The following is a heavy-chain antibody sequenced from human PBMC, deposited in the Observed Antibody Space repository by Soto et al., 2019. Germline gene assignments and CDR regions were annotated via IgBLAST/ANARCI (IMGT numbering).Heavy chain of an antibody. J-gene: IGHJ4*02. D-gene: IGHD6-19*01. Sequence: SVKVSCKASGFTFTSSAMQWVRQARGQRLEWIGWIVVGSGNTNYAQKFQERVTITRDMSTSTAYMELSSLRSEDTAVYYCAAAENNQWLDPVGNYWGQGTLVTVSS. V-gene: IGHV1-58*02. CDR3: AAAENNQWLDPVGNY. CDR2: IVVGSGNT. CDR1: GFTFTSSA.